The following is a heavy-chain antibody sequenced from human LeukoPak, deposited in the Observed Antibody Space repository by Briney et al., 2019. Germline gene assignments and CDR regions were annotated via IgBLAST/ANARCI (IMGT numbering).Heavy chain of an antibody. V-gene: IGHV3-48*01. CDR3: AREIGYSYGNLDY. CDR1: GFTFSSYS. Sequence: PGGSLRLSCAASGFTFSSYSMNWVRQAPGKGLEWVSYISSSSSTIYYADSVKGRFTISRDNAKNSLYLQMNSLRAEDTAVYYCAREIGYSYGNLDYWGQGTLVTVSS. D-gene: IGHD5-18*01. CDR2: ISSSSSTI. J-gene: IGHJ4*02.